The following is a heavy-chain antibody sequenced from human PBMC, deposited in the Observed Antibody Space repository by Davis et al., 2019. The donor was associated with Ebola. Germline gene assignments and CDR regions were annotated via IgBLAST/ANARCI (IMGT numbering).Heavy chain of an antibody. D-gene: IGHD3-3*01. CDR2: IYYSGST. J-gene: IGHJ6*02. V-gene: IGHV4-59*12. CDR3: ARAPLYYDFWSGYPEDYYYGMDV. Sequence: SETLSLTCTVSGGSISSYYWSWIRQPPGKGLEWIGYIYYSGSTYYNPSLKSRVTISVDTSKNQFSLKLSSVTAADTAVYYCARAPLYYDFWSGYPEDYYYGMDVWGQGTTVTVSS. CDR1: GGSISSYY.